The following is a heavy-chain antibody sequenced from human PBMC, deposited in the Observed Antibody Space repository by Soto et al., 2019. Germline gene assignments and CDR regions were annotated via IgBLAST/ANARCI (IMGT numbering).Heavy chain of an antibody. CDR3: ARVEGRGYNWNDDPYYFDY. CDR2: ISSSSSTI. J-gene: IGHJ4*02. Sequence: EVQLVESGGGLVKPGGSLRLSCAASGFTFSSYSMNWVRQAPGKGLEWVSSISSSSSTIYYADSVKGRFTISRDNAKNSLYLQMNSLRDEDTAVYYCARVEGRGYNWNDDPYYFDYWGQGTLVTVSS. CDR1: GFTFSSYS. V-gene: IGHV3-21*01. D-gene: IGHD1-1*01.